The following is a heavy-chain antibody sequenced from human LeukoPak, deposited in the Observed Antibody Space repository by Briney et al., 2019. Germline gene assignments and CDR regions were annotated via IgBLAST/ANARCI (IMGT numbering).Heavy chain of an antibody. CDR3: AGAYQLLWGAWFDP. V-gene: IGHV4-39*07. CDR1: GGSISSSSYY. J-gene: IGHJ5*02. CDR2: IYYSGST. D-gene: IGHD2-2*01. Sequence: PSETLSLTCTVSGGSISSSSYYWGWIRQPPGKELEWIGSIYYSGSTYYNPSLKSRVTVSVDTSKNQFSLKLSSVTAADTAVYFCAGAYQLLWGAWFDPWGQGTLVTVSS.